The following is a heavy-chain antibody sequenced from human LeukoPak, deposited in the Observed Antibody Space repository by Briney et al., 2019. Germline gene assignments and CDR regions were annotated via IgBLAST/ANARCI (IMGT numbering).Heavy chain of an antibody. CDR1: GFIVSSNY. D-gene: IGHD2-15*01. CDR3: ARVRIGWYFDL. J-gene: IGHJ2*01. Sequence: GGSLRLSCAASGFIVSSNYMSWVRQAPGKGLEWVSIIYSGGSTFYADSVKGRFTTSGHNSKNTLDLQMNPLRAEDTAVYYCARVRIGWYFDLWGRGTQVTVSS. CDR2: IYSGGST. V-gene: IGHV3-53*04.